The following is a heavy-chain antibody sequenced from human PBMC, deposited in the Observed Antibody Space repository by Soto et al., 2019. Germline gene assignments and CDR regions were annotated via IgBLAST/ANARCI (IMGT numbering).Heavy chain of an antibody. V-gene: IGHV1-2*02. J-gene: IGHJ3*02. D-gene: IGHD3-22*01. Sequence: GASVKVSCKASGYTFTGYYMHWVRQAPGQGLEWMGWINPNSGGTNYARKFQGRVTMTRDTSISTAYMELSRLRSDDTAVYYCASSPYLYYYDSSGYYYSGAFDIWGQGTMVTVSS. CDR3: ASSPYLYYYDSSGYYYSGAFDI. CDR1: GYTFTGYY. CDR2: INPNSGGT.